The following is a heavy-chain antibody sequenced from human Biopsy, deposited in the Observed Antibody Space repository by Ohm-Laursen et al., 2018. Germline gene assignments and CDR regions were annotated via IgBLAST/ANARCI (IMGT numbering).Heavy chain of an antibody. CDR1: GFTFRNYW. CDR2: IKQDGSEK. Sequence: SLRLSCAASGFTFRNYWMTWVRQAPGKGLEWVANIKQDGSEKYSVDSVKGRFTISRDNAKNSLYLQMNSLRAEDTAVYYCVTSGAADSWGNYYGMDVWGQGTTVTVSS. J-gene: IGHJ6*02. V-gene: IGHV3-7*01. CDR3: VTSGAADSWGNYYGMDV. D-gene: IGHD3-16*01.